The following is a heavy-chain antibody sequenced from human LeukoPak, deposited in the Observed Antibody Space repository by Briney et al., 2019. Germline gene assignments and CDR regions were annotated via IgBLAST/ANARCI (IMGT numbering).Heavy chain of an antibody. J-gene: IGHJ4*02. D-gene: IGHD3-10*01. Sequence: SVKVSCKASGGTFSSYAISWVRQAPGQGLEWMGGIIPIFGTANYAQKFQGRVTITADESTSTAYMELSSLRSEDTAVYYCARLGGEGVPFDYWGQGTLVAVSS. CDR2: IIPIFGTA. CDR3: ARLGGEGVPFDY. CDR1: GGTFSSYA. V-gene: IGHV1-69*13.